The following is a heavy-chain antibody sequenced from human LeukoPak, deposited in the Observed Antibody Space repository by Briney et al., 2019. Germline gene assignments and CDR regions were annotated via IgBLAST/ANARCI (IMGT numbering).Heavy chain of an antibody. CDR3: ARVRVLRFLEWLFHFDY. Sequence: PSQTLSLTCTVSGGSISSGGYSWSWIRQHPGKGLEWIGYIYYSGSTYYNPSLKSRVTISVDTSKSQFSLKLSSVTAADTAVYYCARVRVLRFLEWLFHFDYWGQGTLVTVSS. D-gene: IGHD3-3*01. V-gene: IGHV4-31*03. CDR1: GGSISSGGYS. J-gene: IGHJ4*02. CDR2: IYYSGST.